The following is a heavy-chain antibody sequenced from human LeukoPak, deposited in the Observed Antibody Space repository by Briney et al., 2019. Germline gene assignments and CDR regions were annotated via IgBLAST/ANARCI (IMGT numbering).Heavy chain of an antibody. V-gene: IGHV3-21*01. D-gene: IGHD3-9*01. J-gene: IGHJ4*02. CDR2: ITASSTAI. Sequence: PGGSLRLSCAASGFTFNTYTMNWVRQAPGKGLEWVSSITASSTAIYSADSVKGRFTISRDNAKNFLYLQMNSLRAEDTAVYYCARTYYHILTGYTPYFDYWGQGILVTVSS. CDR3: ARTYYHILTGYTPYFDY. CDR1: GFTFNTYT.